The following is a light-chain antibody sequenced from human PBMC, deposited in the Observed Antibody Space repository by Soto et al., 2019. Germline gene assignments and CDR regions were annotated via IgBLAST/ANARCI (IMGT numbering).Light chain of an antibody. V-gene: IGKV2-30*01. Sequence: DVMMTQSPLSLPATLGQPASISCRSSQSLVYSGGDAYLHWFQQRPGQSPRRLIYLVSNRDSGVPDRFSGSGSGTDFTLKISRVEAEDVGVYYCMQAIHWPYTFGQGTRLEIE. J-gene: IGKJ2*01. CDR2: LVS. CDR1: QSLVYSGGDAY. CDR3: MQAIHWPYT.